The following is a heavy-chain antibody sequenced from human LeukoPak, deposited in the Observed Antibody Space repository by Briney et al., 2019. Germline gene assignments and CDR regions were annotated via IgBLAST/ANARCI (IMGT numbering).Heavy chain of an antibody. D-gene: IGHD2-15*01. J-gene: IGHJ3*02. CDR3: ARGVVAATYAFDI. CDR1: GYTFTGYY. V-gene: IGHV1-2*02. Sequence: ASVKVSCKASGYTFTGYYMHWVRQAPGKGLEWMGWIKPNSGGTNYAQKFQGRVTMTRDTSISTAYMELSRLRSADTAVYYCARGVVAATYAFDIWGQGTMVTVSS. CDR2: IKPNSGGT.